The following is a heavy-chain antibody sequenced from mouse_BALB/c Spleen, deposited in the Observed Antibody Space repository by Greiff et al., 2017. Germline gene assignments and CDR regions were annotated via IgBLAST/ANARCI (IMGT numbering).Heavy chain of an antibody. CDR3: KRPSYYKYDEGFAY. D-gene: IGHD2-14*01. CDR1: GYSFTGYY. V-gene: IGHV1-42*01. CDR2: INPSTGGT. J-gene: IGHJ3*01. Sequence: VQLQQSGPELVKPGASVKISCKASGYSFTGYYMHWVKQSPENSLEWIGEINPSTGGTSYNQKFKGKATLTVDKSSSTAYMQLKSLTSEESAVYDCKRPSYYKYDEGFAYWGQGTLVTVSA.